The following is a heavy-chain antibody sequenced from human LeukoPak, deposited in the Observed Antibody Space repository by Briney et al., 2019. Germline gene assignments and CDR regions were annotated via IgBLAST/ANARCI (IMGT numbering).Heavy chain of an antibody. V-gene: IGHV4-59*12. CDR3: ARAPYGSGSNAFDY. CDR2: IYYRGST. J-gene: IGHJ4*02. D-gene: IGHD3-10*01. CDR1: GGSISSDY. Sequence: SETLSLTCTVSGGSISSDYWSWIRQPPGKGLEWIGYIYYRGSTNYNPSLKSRVTISVDTSKNQFSLKLSSVTAADTAVYYCARAPYGSGSNAFDYWGQGTLVTVSS.